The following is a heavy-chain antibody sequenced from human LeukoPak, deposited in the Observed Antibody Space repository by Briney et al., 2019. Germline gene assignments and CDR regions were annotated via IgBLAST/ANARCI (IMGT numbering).Heavy chain of an antibody. CDR2: INGDGRNI. Sequence: GGSLRLSCVASGFTFSSYWMHWVRQDPRKGLVWVSRINGDGRNINYADSVRGRFTISRDNAKNTLYLQMDTLRVEDTAVYYCTRDLMDYDVSTGLHHYYMDVWGQGTTVTVSS. D-gene: IGHD3-9*01. J-gene: IGHJ6*02. CDR1: GFTFSSYW. CDR3: TRDLMDYDVSTGLHHYYMDV. V-gene: IGHV3-74*01.